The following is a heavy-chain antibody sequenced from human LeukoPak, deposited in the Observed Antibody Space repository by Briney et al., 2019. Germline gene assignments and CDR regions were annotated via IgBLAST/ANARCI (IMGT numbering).Heavy chain of an antibody. CDR1: GGSISSYY. CDR2: IYYRGST. D-gene: IGHD6-13*01. Sequence: SSETLSLTCTVSGGSISSYYWSWIRQPPGKGLEWIGYIYYRGSTNYNPALKSRVTISVDTSKNQFSLRLSSVTAADTAVYYCASGPYPAAGTDHQFDYWGQGTLVTVSS. V-gene: IGHV4-59*01. J-gene: IGHJ4*02. CDR3: ASGPYPAAGTDHQFDY.